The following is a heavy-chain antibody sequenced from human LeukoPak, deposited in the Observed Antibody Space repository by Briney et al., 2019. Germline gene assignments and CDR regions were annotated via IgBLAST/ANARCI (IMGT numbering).Heavy chain of an antibody. D-gene: IGHD6-6*01. CDR1: GGTFSSYA. Sequence: VASVKVSCKASGGTFSSYAISWVRQAPGQGLEWMGGIIPIFGTANYAQKFQGRVTITADESTSTAYMELSSLRSEDTAVYYCARAMTSHVPAFDIWGQGTMVTVSS. CDR2: IIPIFGTA. CDR3: ARAMTSHVPAFDI. J-gene: IGHJ3*02. V-gene: IGHV1-69*13.